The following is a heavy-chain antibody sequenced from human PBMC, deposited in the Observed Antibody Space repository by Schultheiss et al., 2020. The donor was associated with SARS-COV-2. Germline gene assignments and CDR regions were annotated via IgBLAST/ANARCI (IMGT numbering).Heavy chain of an antibody. J-gene: IGHJ2*01. CDR1: GGSISSGDYY. V-gene: IGHV4-30-4*02. CDR2: IYYSGST. CDR3: ARDIVVPAAPFDL. Sequence: SETLSLTCTVSGGSISSGDYYWSWIRQPPGKGLEWIGYIYYSGSTYYNPSLKSRVTISVDTSKNQFSLKLSSVTAADTAVYYCARDIVVPAAPFDLWGRGTLVTVSS. D-gene: IGHD2-2*01.